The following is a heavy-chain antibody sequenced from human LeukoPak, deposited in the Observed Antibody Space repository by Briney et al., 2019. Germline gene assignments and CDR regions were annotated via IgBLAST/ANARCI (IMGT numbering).Heavy chain of an antibody. D-gene: IGHD2-8*01. CDR1: AFTFTSYG. V-gene: IGHV3-30*18. Sequence: HPARSLRLSCAASAFTFTSYGMHCVRQAPGKRLKWVPVISYDGSNKYYADSVKSRFTISRDNSKNTLYLQMNSLRAEDTAVYYCAKGGYCTNGVCYTYYYYYGMDVWGQGTTVTVSS. CDR2: ISYDGSNK. J-gene: IGHJ6*02. CDR3: AKGGYCTNGVCYTYYYYYGMDV.